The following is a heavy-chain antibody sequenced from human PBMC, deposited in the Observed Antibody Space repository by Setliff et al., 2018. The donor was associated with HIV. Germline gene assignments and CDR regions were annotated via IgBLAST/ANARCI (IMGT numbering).Heavy chain of an antibody. CDR1: GYTYTNYA. D-gene: IGHD1-26*01. Sequence: ASVKVSCKASGYTYTNYAISWVRQAPGQGLEWMGYVSAYNANTNYAQNFRGRVTMTTDTSTSTAYMELRSLTSDDAALYYCARTPEVGATAGWFDPWGQGTLVTVSS. CDR3: ARTPEVGATAGWFDP. CDR2: VSAYNANT. J-gene: IGHJ5*02. V-gene: IGHV1-18*01.